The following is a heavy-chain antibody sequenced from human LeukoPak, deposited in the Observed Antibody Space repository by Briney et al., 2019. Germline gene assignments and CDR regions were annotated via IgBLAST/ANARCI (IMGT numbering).Heavy chain of an antibody. D-gene: IGHD3-3*01. V-gene: IGHV1-18*01. CDR2: ISIYNGNT. J-gene: IGHJ6*03. CDR1: GYTNPNYG. Sequence: GASVKVSCKISGYTNPNYGVTWVRQPPGQGLEWMGWISIYNGNTQYAPRFQGRVTLTRDTSTTTVYMDLRSLTSDDTAVYYCASPAKGAFFYYYMDVWGKGTSVIVSS. CDR3: ASPAKGAFFYYYMDV.